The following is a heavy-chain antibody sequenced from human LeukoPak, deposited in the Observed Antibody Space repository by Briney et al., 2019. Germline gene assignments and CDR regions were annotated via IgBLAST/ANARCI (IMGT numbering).Heavy chain of an antibody. D-gene: IGHD4-17*01. CDR2: INPYRGGT. CDR3: ARGDIYGDYVW. CDR1: GYTFTDYY. J-gene: IGHJ4*02. V-gene: IGHV1-2*02. Sequence: ASVKVSCKASGYTFTDYYMHWVRQAPGKGLEWMGWINPYRGGTKNAQKFQGRVTMTRDASTSTAYMDLSRLTFDDTAFYYCARGDIYGDYVWWGQGTLVTVSS.